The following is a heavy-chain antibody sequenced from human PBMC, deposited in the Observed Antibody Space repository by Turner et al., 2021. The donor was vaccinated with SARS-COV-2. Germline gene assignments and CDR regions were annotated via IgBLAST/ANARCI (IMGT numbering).Heavy chain of an antibody. D-gene: IGHD6-19*01. CDR1: GYTLIELS. CDR3: ATVFAVAGLSYGMDV. CDR2: FDPEDVET. V-gene: IGHV1-24*01. J-gene: IGHJ6*02. Sequence: QVQLVQSGAEVKKPGAAVKVSCKVSGYTLIELSMHWVRQAPGKGLEWMGGFDPEDVETIYAQKFQGRGTMTEDTSTDTAYMELSSLRSEYTAVYYCATVFAVAGLSYGMDVWGQGTTVTVSS.